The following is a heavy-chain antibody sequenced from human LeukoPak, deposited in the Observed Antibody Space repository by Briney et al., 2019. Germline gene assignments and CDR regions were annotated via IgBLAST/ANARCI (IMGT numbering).Heavy chain of an antibody. CDR2: INPSGGST. D-gene: IGHD2-2*02. J-gene: IGHJ6*03. CDR1: GYTFTSYY. V-gene: IGHV1-46*01. Sequence: ASVKVSCKASGYTFTSYYMHWVRQAPGQGLEWMGIINPSGGSTSYAQKFQGRVTMTRDMSTSTVYMELSSLRSEDTAVYYCARDSNIVVVPAAIQKRYYYYYYYMDVWGKGTTVTVSS. CDR3: ARDSNIVVVPAAIQKRYYYYYYYMDV.